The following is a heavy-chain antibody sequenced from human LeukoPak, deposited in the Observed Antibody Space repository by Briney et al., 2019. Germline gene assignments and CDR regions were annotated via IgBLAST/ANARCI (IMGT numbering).Heavy chain of an antibody. CDR2: IYYSGTT. J-gene: IGHJ4*02. Sequence: SETLSLTCTVSGGSVSSYYWSWIRQPPGKGLEWIGYIYYSGTTNYNPSLKSRVTMSVDTSKNQFSLRLNSVTPADTAVYYCARAKGDYWGQGTLVTVSS. V-gene: IGHV4-59*02. CDR1: GGSVSSYY. CDR3: ARAKGDY.